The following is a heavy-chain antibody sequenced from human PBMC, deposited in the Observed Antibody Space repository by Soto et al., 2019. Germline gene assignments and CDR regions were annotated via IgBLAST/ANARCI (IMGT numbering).Heavy chain of an antibody. D-gene: IGHD2-2*01. Sequence: QVQLVQSGAEVKKPGSSVKVSCKASGGTFSTYTINWVRQAPGQGLEWMGGIIPMFGTANYAQKFQGRVTIAADESTSTAYMELSSLRSEDTAVYYCARRYCISTSSHYYGVDVWGQGTTVTVSS. V-gene: IGHV1-69*12. CDR2: IIPMFGTA. CDR3: ARRYCISTSSHYYGVDV. J-gene: IGHJ6*02. CDR1: GGTFSTYT.